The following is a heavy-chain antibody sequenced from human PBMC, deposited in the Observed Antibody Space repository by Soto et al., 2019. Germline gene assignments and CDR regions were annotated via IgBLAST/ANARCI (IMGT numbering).Heavy chain of an antibody. CDR1: GGTFSSYT. CDR2: IIPILGIA. CDR3: ARDSYSRRWYPKDYYFDY. D-gene: IGHD6-13*01. V-gene: IGHV1-69*02. J-gene: IGHJ4*02. Sequence: QVQLVQSGAEVNKPGSSVKVSCQASGGTFSSYTISWVRQAPGQGLEWMGRIIPILGIANYAQKFQGRVTITADKSTSTAYMELSSLRSEDTAVYYCARDSYSRRWYPKDYYFDYWGQGTLVTVSS.